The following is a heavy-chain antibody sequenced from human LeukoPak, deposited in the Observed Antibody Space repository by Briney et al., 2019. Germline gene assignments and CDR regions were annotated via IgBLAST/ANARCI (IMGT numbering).Heavy chain of an antibody. CDR2: IIPILGIA. D-gene: IGHD3-22*01. V-gene: IGHV1-69*04. CDR3: ARETYDSSGYFYAIFDY. CDR1: GGTFSSYA. J-gene: IGHJ4*02. Sequence: ASVKVSCKASGGTFSSYAISWVRQAPGQGLEWMGRIIPILGIANYAQKFQGRVTITADKSTSTVYMELSSLRSEDTAVYYCARETYDSSGYFYAIFDYWGQGTLVTVSS.